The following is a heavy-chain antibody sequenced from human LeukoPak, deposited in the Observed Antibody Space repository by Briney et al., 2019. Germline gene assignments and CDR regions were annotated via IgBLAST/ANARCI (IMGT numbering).Heavy chain of an antibody. D-gene: IGHD2-2*01. J-gene: IGHJ4*02. CDR1: GGSISSSSYY. CDR3: AGPLLWHFDY. V-gene: IGHV4-39*01. CDR2: IYYSGST. Sequence: SETLSLTCTVSGGSISSSSYYWGWIRQPPGKGLEGIGSIYYSGSTYYNPSLKSRVTISVDTSKNQFSLKLSSVTAADTAVYYCAGPLLWHFDYWGQGTLVTVSS.